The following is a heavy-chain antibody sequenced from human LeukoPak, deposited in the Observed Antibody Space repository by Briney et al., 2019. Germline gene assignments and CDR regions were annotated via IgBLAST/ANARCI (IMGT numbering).Heavy chain of an antibody. CDR2: IYYSGST. J-gene: IGHJ4*02. CDR3: ARDRDAFVFFDY. V-gene: IGHV4-59*01. Sequence: SETLSLTCTVSGGSISSYYWGWIRQPPGKGLEWSGYIYYSGSTNYNPFLNSRVTISVDASKNQFSLKLSSVTAADTAVYYWARDRDAFVFFDYWGQGTLVTVSS. CDR1: GGSISSYY. D-gene: IGHD3-16*01.